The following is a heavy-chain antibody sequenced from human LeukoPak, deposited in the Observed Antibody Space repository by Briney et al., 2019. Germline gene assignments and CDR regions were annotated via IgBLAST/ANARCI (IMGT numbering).Heavy chain of an antibody. CDR2: INSDGSST. CDR1: GFTFSGYW. CDR3: ARAIGLDFDF. J-gene: IGHJ4*02. V-gene: IGHV3-74*01. Sequence: PGGSLRLSCAASGFTFSGYWMHWVRQAPGEGLVWVSRINSDGSSTTYADSVKGRFTISRDNAKNTLYLQMNSLRAEDTAMYYCARAIGLDFDFWGQGTLVTVSS. D-gene: IGHD2/OR15-2a*01.